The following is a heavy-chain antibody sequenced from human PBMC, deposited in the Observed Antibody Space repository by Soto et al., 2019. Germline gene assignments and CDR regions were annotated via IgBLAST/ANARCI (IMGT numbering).Heavy chain of an antibody. CDR1: GYTFTTYA. V-gene: IGHV1-3*05. Sequence: QVQLVQSGAEEKKPGATVKVSCKASGYTFTTYAIHWVRQAPGHRPEWMGWIHAGNGNTKYPQNLQGRVTISRDTSASTAYMELSSLRSEDTAVYYCARESGSSGWYHLDYWGQGTLVIVSS. CDR2: IHAGNGNT. CDR3: ARESGSSGWYHLDY. D-gene: IGHD6-19*01. J-gene: IGHJ4*02.